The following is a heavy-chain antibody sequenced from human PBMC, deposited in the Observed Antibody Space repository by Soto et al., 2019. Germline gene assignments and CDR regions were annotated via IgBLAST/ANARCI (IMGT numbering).Heavy chain of an antibody. J-gene: IGHJ3*02. V-gene: IGHV4-59*01. Sequence: QVQLQESGPGLVKPSETLSLTCTVSGGSISSYYWSWIRQPPGKGLEWIGYIYYSGSTNYNPSLKXRXTXXVDTSKNQFSLKLSSVTAADTAVYYCARLHDAFDIWGQGTMVTVSS. CDR3: ARLHDAFDI. CDR1: GGSISSYY. CDR2: IYYSGST.